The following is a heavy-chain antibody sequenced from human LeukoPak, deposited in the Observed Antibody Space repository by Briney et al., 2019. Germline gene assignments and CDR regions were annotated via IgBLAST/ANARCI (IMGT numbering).Heavy chain of an antibody. Sequence: GGSLRLSCAASGFTFSSYSMDWVRQAPGKGLEWVSKISRGSSSIYYADSVRGRFTISRDNGKNSLYLQMNSLRDEYTAVYFCAGGATVTSPFDYWGQGTLVTVSS. J-gene: IGHJ4*02. D-gene: IGHD4-17*01. V-gene: IGHV3-48*02. CDR2: ISRGSSSI. CDR1: GFTFSSYS. CDR3: AGGATVTSPFDY.